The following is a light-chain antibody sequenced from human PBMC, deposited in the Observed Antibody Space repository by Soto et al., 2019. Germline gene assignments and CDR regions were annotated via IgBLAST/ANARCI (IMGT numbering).Light chain of an antibody. J-gene: IGKJ5*01. Sequence: EIVLTKSPATLYSSPEESATLSCRASQSVGNCLAWYQQKPCQAPRLLIYDVSSRAPGIPARFSGSGSGTDFTLTISSREPEEFAVYYCQQGNSWPPITFGQGTRLEIK. CDR1: QSVGNC. CDR3: QQGNSWPPIT. CDR2: DVS. V-gene: IGKV3-11*01.